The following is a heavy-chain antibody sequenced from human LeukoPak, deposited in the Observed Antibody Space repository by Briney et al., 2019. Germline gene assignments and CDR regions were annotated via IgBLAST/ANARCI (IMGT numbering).Heavy chain of an antibody. J-gene: IGHJ4*02. V-gene: IGHV3-30-3*01. CDR3: ASISGASWGDY. CDR1: GFTFSTYA. Sequence: GGSLRLSCAASGFTFSTYALHWVRQAPGKGLEWVAVISYDGNNIYYLDSVKGRFTISRDNSKNTLYLQMNSLRAEDTAVYFCASISGASWGDYWGQGTLVTVSS. D-gene: IGHD3-16*01. CDR2: ISYDGNNI.